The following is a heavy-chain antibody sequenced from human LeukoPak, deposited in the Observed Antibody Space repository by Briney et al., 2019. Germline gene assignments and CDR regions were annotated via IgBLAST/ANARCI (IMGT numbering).Heavy chain of an antibody. V-gene: IGHV3-23*01. Sequence: PGGSLRLSCAASGFTFSSYAMSWVRQAPGKGLEWVSTISGSGGRTYYADSVKGRFTISSDNSKNTLYLQMSSLRAEDTAVYYCAKSPQSYYDSSGYYFLYWGQGTLVTVSS. CDR1: GFTFSSYA. CDR3: AKSPQSYYDSSGYYFLY. J-gene: IGHJ4*02. CDR2: ISGSGGRT. D-gene: IGHD3-22*01.